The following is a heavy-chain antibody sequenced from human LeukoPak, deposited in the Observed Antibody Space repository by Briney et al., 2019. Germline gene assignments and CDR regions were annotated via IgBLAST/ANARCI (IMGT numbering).Heavy chain of an antibody. CDR3: AKVGGYTYGWDVYGMDV. Sequence: GGSPRLSCAASGFTFTTYGIHWVRQAPGKGLEWVAVISYDGSNKYYADSVKGRFTISRDNSKNTLYLQMNSLRPEDTAVYCCAKVGGYTYGWDVYGMDVWGQGTTVTVSS. J-gene: IGHJ6*02. CDR1: GFTFTTYG. CDR2: ISYDGSNK. V-gene: IGHV3-30*18. D-gene: IGHD2-8*01.